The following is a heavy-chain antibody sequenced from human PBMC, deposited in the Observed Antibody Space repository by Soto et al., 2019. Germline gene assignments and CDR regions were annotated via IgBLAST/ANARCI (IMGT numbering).Heavy chain of an antibody. CDR3: ARDYPDRRTGTNPWFDP. CDR2: IWYDGSNK. D-gene: IGHD1-1*01. CDR1: RFTFSSYG. J-gene: IGHJ5*02. Sequence: GGSLRLSCAASRFTFSSYGMHWVRQAPGKGLEWVAVIWYDGSNKYYADSVKGRFTISRDNSKNTLYLQMNSLRAEDTAVYYCARDYPDRRTGTNPWFDPWGQGTLVTVSS. V-gene: IGHV3-33*01.